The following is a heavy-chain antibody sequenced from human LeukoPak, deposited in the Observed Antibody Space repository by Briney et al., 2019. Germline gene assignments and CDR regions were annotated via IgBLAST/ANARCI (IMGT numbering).Heavy chain of an antibody. D-gene: IGHD3-10*01. V-gene: IGHV1-8*01. CDR2: MNPNSGNT. CDR3: ARVLPDYYGSGSPNWFDP. Sequence: GASVNVSCKASGYTFTSYDINWVRQATGQGLEWMGWMNPNSGNTGYAQKFQGRVTMTRNTSISTAYMELSSLRSEDTAVYYCARVLPDYYGSGSPNWFDPWGQGTLVTDSS. CDR1: GYTFTSYD. J-gene: IGHJ5*02.